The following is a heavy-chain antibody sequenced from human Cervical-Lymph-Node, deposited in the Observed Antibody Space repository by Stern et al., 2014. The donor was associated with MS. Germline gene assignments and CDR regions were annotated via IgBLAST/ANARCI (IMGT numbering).Heavy chain of an antibody. CDR1: GGSINSGGYY. CDR3: ARGARYSDSSGYYFYFDY. V-gene: IGHV4-31*03. CDR2: IYYTGGA. D-gene: IGHD3-22*01. Sequence: QLQLQESGPGLVKPSQTLPLTCTVSGGSINSGGYYWSWIRQYQGKGLEWIGYIYYTGGAYYDPSLKSRLSMSIDTSKNQFSLNLNSVTAADTAVYYCARGARYSDSSGYYFYFDYWGQGTLVTVSS. J-gene: IGHJ4*02.